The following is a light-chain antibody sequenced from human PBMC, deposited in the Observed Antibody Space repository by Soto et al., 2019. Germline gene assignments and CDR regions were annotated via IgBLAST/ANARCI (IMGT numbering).Light chain of an antibody. CDR2: QVS. V-gene: IGLV2-14*01. CDR1: DTDIGFTNY. Sequence: QSVLTQPAAVSGSPGQSITIPCAGSDTDIGFTNYISWYQQDPGKAPKVIIYQVSNRPSDSSARFSASKSGNTASLTISALRPEYEAHYYCNSYTNTGTWVFGGGTKLTVL. CDR3: NSYTNTGTWV. J-gene: IGLJ3*02.